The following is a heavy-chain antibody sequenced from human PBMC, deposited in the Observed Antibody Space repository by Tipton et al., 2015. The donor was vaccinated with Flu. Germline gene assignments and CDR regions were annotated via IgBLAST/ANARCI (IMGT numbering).Heavy chain of an antibody. CDR1: GDSIGSRYF. Sequence: TLSLTCSVSGDSIGSRYFWGWIRQPPEKGLEWIGNIYRTGSTYYNPSLKSRVTISVDTSKNQFSLKLSSVTAADTAVYYCARHLRCGGDCYSPLPKSGFDPWGQGTLVSVSS. CDR2: IYRTGST. CDR3: ARHLRCGGDCYSPLPKSGFDP. J-gene: IGHJ5*02. D-gene: IGHD2-21*02. V-gene: IGHV4-38-2*01.